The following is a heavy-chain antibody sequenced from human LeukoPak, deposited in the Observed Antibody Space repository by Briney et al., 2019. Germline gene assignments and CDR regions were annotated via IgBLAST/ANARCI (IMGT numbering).Heavy chain of an antibody. D-gene: IGHD2-15*01. V-gene: IGHV3-49*04. CDR3: TMDPPRLVVVAAISY. J-gene: IGHJ4*02. CDR2: IRSKAYGGTT. Sequence: GGSLRLSCTASGFTFGDYAMSWVRQAPGKGLEWVGFIRSKAYGGTTEYAASVKGRFTILRDDSKSIAYLQMNSLKTEDTAVYYCTMDPPRLVVVAAISYWGQGTLVTVSS. CDR1: GFTFGDYA.